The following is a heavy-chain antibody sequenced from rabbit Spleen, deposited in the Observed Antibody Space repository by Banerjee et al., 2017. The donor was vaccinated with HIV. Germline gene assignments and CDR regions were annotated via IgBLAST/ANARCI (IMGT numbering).Heavy chain of an antibody. CDR2: INAGNSGAA. V-gene: IGHV1S45*01. CDR3: ARDDGSYDYIDVYFML. J-gene: IGHJ3*01. CDR1: GFSFSGSYY. Sequence: QEQLEESGGGLVKPEGSLTLTCTASGFSFSGSYYMCWVRQAPGKGLEWIGCINAGNSGAAYYASWAKGRFTVSKSSSTTVTLQMTSLTAADTAAYFCARDDGSYDYIDVYFMLWGQGTLVTVS. D-gene: IGHD6-1*01.